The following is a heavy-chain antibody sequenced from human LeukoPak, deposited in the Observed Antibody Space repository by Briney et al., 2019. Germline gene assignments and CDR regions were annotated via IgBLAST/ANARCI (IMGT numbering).Heavy chain of an antibody. Sequence: GGSLRLSCAASGFSLSSFEMNWVRQAPGKGLEWVSYTSSSGLTIYYADSVKGRFTISRDNAKNSLYLQMNSLRAEDTAVYYCARCVKVAGYYYYGMDVWGQGTTVTVSS. CDR2: TSSSGLTI. CDR1: GFSLSSFE. CDR3: ARCVKVAGYYYYGMDV. D-gene: IGHD6-19*01. J-gene: IGHJ6*02. V-gene: IGHV3-48*03.